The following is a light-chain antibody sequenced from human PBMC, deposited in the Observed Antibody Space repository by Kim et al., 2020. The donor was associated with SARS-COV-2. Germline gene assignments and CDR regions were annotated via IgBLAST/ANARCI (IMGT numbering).Light chain of an antibody. CDR1: QSVNSD. CDR2: GAS. J-gene: IGKJ1*01. CDR3: QQYNNWPQT. V-gene: IGKV3-15*01. Sequence: VSLGGRATLSSRASQSVNSDLAWYQQKPGQAPRLLIYGASTRATGIPARFSGSGSGTDFTLTISSLQSEDFAVYYCQQYNNWPQTFGQGTKVDIK.